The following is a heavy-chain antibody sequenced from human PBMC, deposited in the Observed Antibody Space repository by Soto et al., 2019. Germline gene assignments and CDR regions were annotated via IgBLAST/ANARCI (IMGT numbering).Heavy chain of an antibody. D-gene: IGHD2-2*01. J-gene: IGHJ4*02. V-gene: IGHV1-2*02. CDR1: GYTFTAFY. CDR3: ARDLGVPAASNPFHX. CDR2: ISPTTGGT. Sequence: ASLKVSCNTSGYTFTAFYIHWVRQAPGQGLEWMGWISPTTGGTSHAQNFQGRVTMTRDTSISTAYMELSSLRSDDTAVYYCARDLGVPAASNPFHXWGQGALVTVSX.